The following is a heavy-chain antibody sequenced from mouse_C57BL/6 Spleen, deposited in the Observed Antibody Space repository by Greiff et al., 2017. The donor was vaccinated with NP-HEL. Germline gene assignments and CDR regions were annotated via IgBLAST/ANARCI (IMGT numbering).Heavy chain of an antibody. Sequence: EVQLQQSGPELVKPGASVKISCKASGYTFTDYYMNWVKQSHGKSLEWIGDINPNNGGTSYNQKFKGKATLTVDKSSSTAYMELRSLTSEDSAVYYCARLALSTVLDYWGQGTTLTVSS. CDR3: ARLALSTVLDY. CDR1: GYTFTDYY. D-gene: IGHD1-1*01. J-gene: IGHJ2*01. V-gene: IGHV1-26*01. CDR2: INPNNGGT.